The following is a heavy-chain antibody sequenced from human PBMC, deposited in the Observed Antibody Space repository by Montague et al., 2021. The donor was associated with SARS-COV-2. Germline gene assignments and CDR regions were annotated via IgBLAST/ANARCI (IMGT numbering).Heavy chain of an antibody. CDR2: INGDGSTR. V-gene: IGHV3-74*01. CDR1: GFTFSSYW. D-gene: IGHD1/OR15-1a*01. Sequence: SLRLSCAASGFTFSSYWIHWLRQVPGEGLEWVSRINGDGSTRSYVDSVKGRFTISRDNGKSIVYLQMNSLGVEDTALYYCARVNRATATTPLDYWGQGTLVTVSS. J-gene: IGHJ4*02. CDR3: ARVNRATATTPLDY.